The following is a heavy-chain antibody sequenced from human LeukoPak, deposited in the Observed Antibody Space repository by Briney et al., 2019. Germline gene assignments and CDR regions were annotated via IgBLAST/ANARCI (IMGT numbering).Heavy chain of an antibody. Sequence: ASVKVSCKASGYTFTSYGISWVRRAPGQGLEWMGWISAYNGNTDYAQSLQGRVTMTTDTSTSTAYMALRSLRSDDTAVYYCTRGGYGDDAFDIWGQGTMVTVSS. J-gene: IGHJ3*02. CDR3: TRGGYGDDAFDI. CDR1: GYTFTSYG. D-gene: IGHD5-18*01. CDR2: ISAYNGNT. V-gene: IGHV1-18*01.